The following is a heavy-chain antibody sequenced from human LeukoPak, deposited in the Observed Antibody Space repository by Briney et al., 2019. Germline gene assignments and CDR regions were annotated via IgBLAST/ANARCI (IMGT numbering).Heavy chain of an antibody. D-gene: IGHD6-13*01. J-gene: IGHJ4*02. CDR2: INHSGST. Sequence: SETLSLTCAVYGGSFSGYYWSWIRQPPGKGLEWIGEINHSGSTNYNPSLKSRVTIAVDTSKNQFSLKLSSVTAADTAVYYCARGKGRAAAGPYDYWGQGTLVTVSS. CDR1: GGSFSGYY. CDR3: ARGKGRAAAGPYDY. V-gene: IGHV4-34*01.